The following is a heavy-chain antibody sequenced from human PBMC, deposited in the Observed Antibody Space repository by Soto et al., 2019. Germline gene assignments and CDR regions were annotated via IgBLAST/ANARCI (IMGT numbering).Heavy chain of an antibody. CDR3: AKDYSVPAATNWFGP. J-gene: IGHJ5*02. Sequence: GGPHRLRTSGSGLNIGSHGGSRILKAQGKGLEWVSAISGSGGSTYYADSVKGRFTISRDNSKNTLYLQMNSLRAEDTAVYYCAKDYSVPAATNWFGPWGQGILVSGSS. CDR2: ISGSGGST. CDR1: GLNIGSHG. V-gene: IGHV3-23*01. D-gene: IGHD2-2*01.